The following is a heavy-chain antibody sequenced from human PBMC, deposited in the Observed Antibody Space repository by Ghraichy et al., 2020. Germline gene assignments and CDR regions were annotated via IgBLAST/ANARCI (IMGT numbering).Heavy chain of an antibody. V-gene: IGHV4-31*03. D-gene: IGHD3-10*01. CDR2: MYYSGST. Sequence: SETLSLTCTVSGGSIYRNGYYWTWIRQHPGKGLEWIGYMYYSGSTYYNPSLKSRVTISGDTSKNQFSLNLTSVTAADTAMYYCARAGGNWFDPWGQGSLGPVAS. CDR1: GGSIYRNGYY. J-gene: IGHJ5*02. CDR3: ARAGGNWFDP.